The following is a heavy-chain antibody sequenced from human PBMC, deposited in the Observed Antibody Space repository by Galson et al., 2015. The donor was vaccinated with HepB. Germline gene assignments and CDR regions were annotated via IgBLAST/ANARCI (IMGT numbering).Heavy chain of an antibody. V-gene: IGHV3-30*03. Sequence: SLRLSCAASGFIFGNYGMHWVRQAPGKGLEWVAAISYGSHKYHADSVRGRFTISRDNSKNTLYLQMNGLSADDTAVYYCARDPRGQWLVPTFLFDSWGQGTLVTVSP. J-gene: IGHJ4*02. CDR1: GFIFGNYG. CDR2: ISYGSHK. D-gene: IGHD6-19*01. CDR3: ARDPRGQWLVPTFLFDS.